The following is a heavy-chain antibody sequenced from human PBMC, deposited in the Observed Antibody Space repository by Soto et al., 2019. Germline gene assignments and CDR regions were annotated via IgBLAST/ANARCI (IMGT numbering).Heavy chain of an antibody. CDR2: IYYSGST. CDR1: GGSISSYY. Sequence: SETLSLTCTVSGGSISSYYWSWIRQPPGKGLEWIGYIYYSGSTNYNPSLKSRVTISVDTSKNQFSLKLSSVTAADTAVYYCVRDMYAGFPPYLDPWGKGTLVTVAS. D-gene: IGHD2-8*01. CDR3: VRDMYAGFPPYLDP. J-gene: IGHJ5*02. V-gene: IGHV4-59*01.